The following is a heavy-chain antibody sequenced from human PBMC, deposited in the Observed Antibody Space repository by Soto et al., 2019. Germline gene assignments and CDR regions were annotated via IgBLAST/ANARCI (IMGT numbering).Heavy chain of an antibody. J-gene: IGHJ4*02. CDR2: INHSGST. CDR3: ARGPKVGSKSYLRSSGYYRYYFDY. V-gene: IGHV4-34*01. CDR1: GGSFSGYY. Sequence: SETLSLTCAVYGGSFSGYYWSWIRQPPGKGLEWIGEINHSGSTNYNPSLKSRVTISVDTSKNQFSLKLSSVTAADTAVYYCARGPKVGSKSYLRSSGYYRYYFDYWGQGTLVTVS. D-gene: IGHD3-22*01.